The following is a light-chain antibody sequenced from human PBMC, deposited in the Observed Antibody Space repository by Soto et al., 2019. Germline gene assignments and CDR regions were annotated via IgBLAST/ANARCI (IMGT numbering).Light chain of an antibody. Sequence: EIVLTQSPGTLSLSPGERATLSCRASQSITSSYLAWYQQKPGQAPRLLIYGASYRATGIPDRFSGSGSGTHFTRPISILEPAAFAVFYNHQYGSSPSPFGQRTQGAI. V-gene: IGKV3-20*01. CDR2: GAS. CDR1: QSITSSY. J-gene: IGKJ1*01. CDR3: HQYGSSPSP.